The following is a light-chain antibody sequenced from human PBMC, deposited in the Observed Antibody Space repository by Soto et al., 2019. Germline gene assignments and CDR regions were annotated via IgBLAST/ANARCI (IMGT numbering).Light chain of an antibody. V-gene: IGKV3-20*01. CDR1: QSVSSHY. CDR3: QQYGSSPTYT. J-gene: IGKJ2*01. Sequence: EIVLTQSSGTLALSPGERATLSCRGSQSVSSHYLAWYQQKPGQAPRLLIYGASSRATGIPDRFSGSGSGTDFTLTISRLEPEDFAVYYCQQYGSSPTYTFGQGTKLEIK. CDR2: GAS.